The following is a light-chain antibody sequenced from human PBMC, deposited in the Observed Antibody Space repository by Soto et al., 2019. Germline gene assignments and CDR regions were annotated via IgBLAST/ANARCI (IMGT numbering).Light chain of an antibody. CDR1: SSDVGGYNY. J-gene: IGLJ2*01. CDR2: EVS. Sequence: SALTQPASVSGSPGQSITISCTGTSSDVGGYNYVSWYQQHPGKAPKLMIYEVSNRPSGVSNRFSGSKSGNTASLTISGLQAEDEADYYCSSYTSSSLPVFGGGTKLTVL. V-gene: IGLV2-14*01. CDR3: SSYTSSSLPV.